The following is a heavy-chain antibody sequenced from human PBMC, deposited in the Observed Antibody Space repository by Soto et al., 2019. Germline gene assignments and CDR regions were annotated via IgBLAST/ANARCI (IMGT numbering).Heavy chain of an antibody. D-gene: IGHD6-6*01. V-gene: IGHV1-8*01. J-gene: IGHJ5*02. Sequence: ASVKVSCRASGYTFTSYDINWVRQATGQGLEWMGWMNPNSGNTGYAQKFQGRVTMTRNTSISTAYMELSTLRSEDTAVYYCAAAHGRILAARAAIVDIWFDPCGQRTLISVSP. CDR1: GYTFTSYD. CDR3: AAAHGRILAARAAIVDIWFDP. CDR2: MNPNSGNT.